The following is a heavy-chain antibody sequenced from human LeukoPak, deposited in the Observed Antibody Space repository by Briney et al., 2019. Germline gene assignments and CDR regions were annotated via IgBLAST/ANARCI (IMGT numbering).Heavy chain of an antibody. D-gene: IGHD4-23*01. CDR2: IWYDGSNK. CDR1: GFIFSNYG. Sequence: PGGSLRLSCAAPGFIFSNYGMHWVRQAPGKGLEWVALIWYDGSNKYYTDSVKGRLTISRDNSKDTLFLQMNSLRAEDTAVYYCAREGPRGNSQFDYWGQGTLVTVSS. V-gene: IGHV3-33*01. J-gene: IGHJ4*02. CDR3: AREGPRGNSQFDY.